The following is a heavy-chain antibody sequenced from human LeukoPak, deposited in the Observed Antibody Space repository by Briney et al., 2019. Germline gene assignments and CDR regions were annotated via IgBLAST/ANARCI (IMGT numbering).Heavy chain of an antibody. D-gene: IGHD1-26*01. Sequence: GGSLRLSCAASGFTFSSYGMHWVRQAPGKGLEWVAVISYDGSNKYYADFVKGRFTISRDNSKNTLYLQMNSLRAEDTAVYYCAKDPVKWELQKNYFDYWGQGTLVTVSS. CDR2: ISYDGSNK. CDR3: AKDPVKWELQKNYFDY. V-gene: IGHV3-30*18. CDR1: GFTFSSYG. J-gene: IGHJ4*02.